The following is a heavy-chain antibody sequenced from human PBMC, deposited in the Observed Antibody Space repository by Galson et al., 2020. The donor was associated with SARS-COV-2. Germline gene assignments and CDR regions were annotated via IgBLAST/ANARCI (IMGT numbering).Heavy chain of an antibody. V-gene: IGHV4-30-4*01. Sequence: ASETLSLTCTVSGASITGGDYYWSWIRQPPGRGLEWIGYIYYNGNTYYNPSLKSRVTISLDTSRNQFSLKMNSVTAADTAVYYCARFVDKTVAGVTSNLDAFVIWGQGTMVSVSS. CDR2: IYYNGNT. CDR3: ARFVDKTVAGVTSNLDAFVI. CDR1: GASITGGDYY. D-gene: IGHD2-21*01. J-gene: IGHJ3*02.